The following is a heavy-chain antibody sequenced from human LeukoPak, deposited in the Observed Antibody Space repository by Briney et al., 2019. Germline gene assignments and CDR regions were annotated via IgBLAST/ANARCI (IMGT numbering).Heavy chain of an antibody. D-gene: IGHD6-13*01. CDR2: IIPILGIA. CDR1: GGTFSSYA. CDR3: AREEGILRRNWFDP. J-gene: IGHJ5*02. Sequence: GASVKVSCKASGGTFSSYAISWVRQAPGQGLEWLGRIIPILGIANYAQKFQGRVTITADKSTSTAYMELSSLRSEDTAVYYCAREEGILRRNWFDPWGQGTLVTVSS. V-gene: IGHV1-69*04.